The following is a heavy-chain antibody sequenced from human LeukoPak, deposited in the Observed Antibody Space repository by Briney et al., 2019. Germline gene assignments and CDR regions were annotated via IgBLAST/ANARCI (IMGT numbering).Heavy chain of an antibody. Sequence: GGSLRLSCAAPGFTSSIYELHSGSQAPGKGLECVSNINHSGNTFYYADSVRGRFTISRDNAKNSLYMQISSLRAEDTAVYYCARGRRYFYYWGQGTLVIVSS. J-gene: IGHJ4*02. V-gene: IGHV3-48*03. CDR2: INHSGNTF. CDR1: GFTSSIYE. CDR3: ARGRRYFYY.